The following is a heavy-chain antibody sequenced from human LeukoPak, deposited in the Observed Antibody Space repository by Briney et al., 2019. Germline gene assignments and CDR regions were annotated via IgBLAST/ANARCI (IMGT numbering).Heavy chain of an antibody. CDR3: ARDRTTVTLFDY. D-gene: IGHD4-17*01. CDR1: GFTLTTSW. CDR2: ISTDGAIT. Sequence: GGSLRLSCAASGFTLTTSWMTWFRQVPGRGLVWISRISTDGAITGYADSVKGRFTISRDNAKNTLYLQMNSLRAEDTAVYYCARDRTTVTLFDYWGQGALVTVSS. V-gene: IGHV3-74*01. J-gene: IGHJ4*02.